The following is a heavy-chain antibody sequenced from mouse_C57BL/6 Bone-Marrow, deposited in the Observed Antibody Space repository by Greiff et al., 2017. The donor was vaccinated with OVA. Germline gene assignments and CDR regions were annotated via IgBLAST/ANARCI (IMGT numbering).Heavy chain of an antibody. CDR2: ISSGGSYT. CDR1: GFTFSSYG. V-gene: IGHV5-6*01. CDR3: ARPPYYYGSSYWYFDV. Sequence: EVMLVESGGDLVKPGGSLKLSCAASGFTFSSYGMSWVRQTPDKRLEWVATISSGGSYTYYPDSVKGRFTISRDNAKNTLYLQRSSLKSEDTAMYYCARPPYYYGSSYWYFDVWGTGTTVTVSS. D-gene: IGHD1-1*01. J-gene: IGHJ1*03.